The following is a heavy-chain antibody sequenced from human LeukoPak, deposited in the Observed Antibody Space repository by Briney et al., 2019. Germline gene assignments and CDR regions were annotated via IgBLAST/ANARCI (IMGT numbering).Heavy chain of an antibody. J-gene: IGHJ6*03. Sequence: GASVKVSCKASGYTFTTYAIHWVRQAPGQRLEWMGWINTGNGNTEYSQKFQGRVTITRDTSANTAYMELSSLRSEDTALYYCARSLLRFLAHAGVDYYYYMDVWGKGTTVTVSS. CDR2: INTGNGNT. D-gene: IGHD3-3*01. V-gene: IGHV1-3*04. CDR1: GYTFTTYA. CDR3: ARSLLRFLAHAGVDYYYYMDV.